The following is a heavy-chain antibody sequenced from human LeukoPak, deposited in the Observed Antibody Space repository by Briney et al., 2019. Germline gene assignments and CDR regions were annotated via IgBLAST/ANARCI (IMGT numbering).Heavy chain of an antibody. CDR1: GDSISSGGYY. D-gene: IGHD3-10*01. V-gene: IGHV4-31*03. CDR2: IYYSGST. J-gene: IGHJ5*02. Sequence: SETLSLTCTVSGDSISSGGYYWSWIRQHPGKGLEWLGYIYYSGSTYYNPSLKSRVTISVDTSKNQFSLKLSSVTAADTAVYYCARDKGSFNWFDPWGQGTLVAVSS. CDR3: ARDKGSFNWFDP.